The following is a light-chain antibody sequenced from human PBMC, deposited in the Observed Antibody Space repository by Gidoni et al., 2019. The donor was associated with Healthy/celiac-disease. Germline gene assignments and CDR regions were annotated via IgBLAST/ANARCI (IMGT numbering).Light chain of an antibody. J-gene: IGKJ4*01. V-gene: IGKV3-20*01. CDR3: QQYGSSPRVT. CDR1: QSVSSSY. Sequence: EIVLMQSPGTLSLSPGERATLSCRASQSVSSSYLAWYQQKPGQAPRPLIYGASSRATGIPDRFSGSGSGTDFTLTISRLEPEDFAVYYCQQYGSSPRVTFGGGTKVEIK. CDR2: GAS.